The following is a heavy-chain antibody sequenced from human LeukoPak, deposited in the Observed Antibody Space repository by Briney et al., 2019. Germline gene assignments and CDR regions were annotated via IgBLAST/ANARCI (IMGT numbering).Heavy chain of an antibody. CDR2: IYHSGST. Sequence: PSGTLSLTCAVSGGSISSSNWWSWVRQPPGKGLEWIGEIYHSGSTNYNPSLKSRVTISVDKSKNQFSLKLSSVTAADTAVYYCARDYGDYVRWFDPWGQGTLVTVSS. V-gene: IGHV4-4*02. CDR1: GGSISSSNW. D-gene: IGHD4-17*01. CDR3: ARDYGDYVRWFDP. J-gene: IGHJ5*02.